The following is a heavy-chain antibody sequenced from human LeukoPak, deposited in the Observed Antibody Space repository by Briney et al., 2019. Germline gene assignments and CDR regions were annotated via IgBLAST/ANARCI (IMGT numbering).Heavy chain of an antibody. CDR3: ARVVGMVRGVIITAYYFDY. Sequence: SETLSLTCTVSGGSVSSGSYYWSWIRQPPGKGLEWNGYIYYSGSTNYNPSLKSRVTISVDTSKNQFSLKLSSVTAADTAVYYCARVVGMVRGVIITAYYFDYWGQGTLVTVSS. J-gene: IGHJ4*02. CDR2: IYYSGST. D-gene: IGHD3-10*01. V-gene: IGHV4-61*01. CDR1: GGSVSSGSYY.